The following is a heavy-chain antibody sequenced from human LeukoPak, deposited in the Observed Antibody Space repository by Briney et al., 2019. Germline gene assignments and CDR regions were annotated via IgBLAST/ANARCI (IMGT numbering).Heavy chain of an antibody. Sequence: SGGSLRLSCAASGFTFSSYGMHWVRQAPGKGLEWVAFIRYDGSNKYYADSVKGRFTISRDNSKNTLYLQMNSLRAEDTAVYYCAKDQAGSGSYFDYWGQGTLVTVSS. CDR2: IRYDGSNK. CDR1: GFTFSSYG. D-gene: IGHD3-10*01. CDR3: AKDQAGSGSYFDY. J-gene: IGHJ4*02. V-gene: IGHV3-30*02.